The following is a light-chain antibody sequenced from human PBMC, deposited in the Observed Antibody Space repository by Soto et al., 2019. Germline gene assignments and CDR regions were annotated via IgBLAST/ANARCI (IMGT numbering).Light chain of an antibody. V-gene: IGKV1-39*01. CDR2: AAS. Sequence: DIQMTQSQSSLSASLEDRGSIACRASQSISNHLNWYQQKPGKAPKLLIFAASSLQSGVPSRFSGSRSGPDFTLTISSLQSEDFALYYCQHYNNWPTFGQGTKVDIK. CDR1: QSISNH. CDR3: QHYNNWPT. J-gene: IGKJ1*01.